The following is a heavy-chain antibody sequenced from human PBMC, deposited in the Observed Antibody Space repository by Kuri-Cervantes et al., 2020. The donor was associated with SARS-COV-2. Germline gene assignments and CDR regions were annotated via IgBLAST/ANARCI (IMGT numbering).Heavy chain of an antibody. CDR3: ARRSSGWFSLFVWFDP. V-gene: IGHV4-39*01. J-gene: IGHJ5*02. Sequence: SETLSLTCTVSGGSISSSSYYWGWIRQPPGKGLEWIGSIYYSGSTYYNPSLKSRVTTSVDTSKNQFSLKLSSVTAADTAVYYCARRSSGWFSLFVWFDPWGQGTLVTVSS. CDR2: IYYSGST. D-gene: IGHD6-19*01. CDR1: GGSISSSSYY.